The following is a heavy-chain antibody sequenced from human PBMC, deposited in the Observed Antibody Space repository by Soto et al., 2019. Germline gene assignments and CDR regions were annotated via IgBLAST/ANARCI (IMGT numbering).Heavy chain of an antibody. CDR1: GGSISSGDYY. V-gene: IGHV4-30-4*01. J-gene: IGHJ5*02. CDR3: ARHAYYYDSSGYSMYNWFDP. D-gene: IGHD3-22*01. CDR2: IYYSGST. Sequence: SETLSLTCTVSGGSISSGDYYWSWIRQPPGKGLEWIGYIYYSGSTYYNPSLKSRVTISVDTSKNQFSLKLSSVTAADTAVYYCARHAYYYDSSGYSMYNWFDPWGQGTLVTVPQ.